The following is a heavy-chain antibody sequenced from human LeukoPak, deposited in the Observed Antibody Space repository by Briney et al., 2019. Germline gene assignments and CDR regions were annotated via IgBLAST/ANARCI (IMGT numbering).Heavy chain of an antibody. CDR2: INRSGST. CDR3: ARVPYCSGGSCNYYYYYGMDV. V-gene: IGHV4-34*01. D-gene: IGHD2-15*01. Sequence: SETLSLTCAAYGGSPSGYYWSWIRQPPGKGLEWIGEINRSGSTNYNPSLKSRVTISVDTSKNQFSLKLSSVTAADTAVYYCARVPYCSGGSCNYYYYYGMDVWGQGTTVTVSS. CDR1: GGSPSGYY. J-gene: IGHJ6*02.